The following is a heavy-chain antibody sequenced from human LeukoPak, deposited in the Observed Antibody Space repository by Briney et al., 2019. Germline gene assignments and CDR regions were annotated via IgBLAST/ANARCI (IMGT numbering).Heavy chain of an antibody. D-gene: IGHD3-10*01. Sequence: GASVKVSCKASGGTFSSYTISWVRQAPGQGLEWMGRTIPILGIANYAQKFQGRVTITADTSASTAYMELSSLRSEDTAVYYCARAGSDTYGDYFDYWGQGTLVTVSS. CDR2: TIPILGIA. CDR3: ARAGSDTYGDYFDY. V-gene: IGHV1-69*02. CDR1: GGTFSSYT. J-gene: IGHJ4*02.